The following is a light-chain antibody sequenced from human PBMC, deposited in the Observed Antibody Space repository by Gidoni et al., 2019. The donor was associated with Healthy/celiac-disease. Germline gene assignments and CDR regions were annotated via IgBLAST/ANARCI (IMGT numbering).Light chain of an antibody. J-gene: IGLJ2*01. CDR3: NSRDSSGNLVV. V-gene: IGLV3-19*01. CDR2: GKN. Sequence: SSELTPDPAVSVALGQTVRITCQGDSLRSYYASWYQQKPGQAPVLVIYGKNNRPSGIPDRFSGSSSGNTASLTITGAQAEEEADYYCNSRDSSGNLVVFGGGTKLTVL. CDR1: SLRSYY.